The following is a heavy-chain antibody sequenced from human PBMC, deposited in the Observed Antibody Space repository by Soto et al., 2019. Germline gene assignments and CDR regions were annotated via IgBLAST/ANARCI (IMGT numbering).Heavy chain of an antibody. CDR1: GYAFTDYA. V-gene: IGHV1-3*04. CDR3: ARRVAYYFDA. Sequence: VHLVQSGAEMRKPWASVKVSCDTSGYAFTDYALHWVRQAHGHGLEWLAWINTGNGNTSSSQRFQGRLTLTRNTSAGKAYLELSSLRSEDTAVSYCARRVAYYFDAWGQGTLVTVAS. CDR2: INTGNGNT. J-gene: IGHJ5*02. D-gene: IGHD3-10*01.